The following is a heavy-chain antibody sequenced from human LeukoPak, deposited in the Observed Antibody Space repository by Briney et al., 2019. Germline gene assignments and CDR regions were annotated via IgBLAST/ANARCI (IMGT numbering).Heavy chain of an antibody. CDR2: IYYSGST. J-gene: IGHJ4*02. CDR1: GGSISSSSYY. Sequence: SETLSLTCTVSGGSISSSSYYWGWIRQPPGKGLEWIGSIYYSGSTYYNPSLKSRVTISVDTSKNQFSLKLSSVTAADTAVYYRARQDGYNSLNFDYWGQGTLVTVSS. V-gene: IGHV4-39*01. D-gene: IGHD5-24*01. CDR3: ARQDGYNSLNFDY.